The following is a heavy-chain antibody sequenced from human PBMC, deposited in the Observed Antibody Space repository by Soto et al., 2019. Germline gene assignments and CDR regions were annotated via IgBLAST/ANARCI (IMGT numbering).Heavy chain of an antibody. CDR2: ISYDGSNK. D-gene: IGHD6-25*01. J-gene: IGHJ6*02. CDR3: ARRYSSAYGMDV. V-gene: IGHV3-30-3*01. Sequence: GRSLRLSCAASGFTCSSYAMHWVRQAPGKGLEWVAVISYDGSNKYYADSVKGRFTSARDNSKNTLYLQMNSLRAEDTAVYYCARRYSSAYGMDVWGQGTTVTVSS. CDR1: GFTCSSYA.